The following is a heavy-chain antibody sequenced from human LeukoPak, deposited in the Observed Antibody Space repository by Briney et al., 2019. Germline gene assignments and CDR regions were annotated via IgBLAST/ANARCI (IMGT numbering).Heavy chain of an antibody. D-gene: IGHD3-10*01. J-gene: IGHJ4*02. CDR1: GFTFSSYA. CDR2: ISAGGETT. Sequence: GGSLRLSCAASGFTFSSYAIHWVRQVPGKGLEWVSVISAGGETTLYADSVKGRFTISRDNSQNMVFVQMNSLRVEDTAAYYCAKDPSGSYMYGYFDYWGQGILVTVSS. V-gene: IGHV3-23*01. CDR3: AKDPSGSYMYGYFDY.